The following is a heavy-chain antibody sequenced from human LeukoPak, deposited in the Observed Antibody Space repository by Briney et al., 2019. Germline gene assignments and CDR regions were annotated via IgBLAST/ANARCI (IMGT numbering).Heavy chain of an antibody. J-gene: IGHJ4*02. V-gene: IGHV3-23*01. CDR1: GFTFSSYA. CDR2: IVGSGGNT. Sequence: GGSLRLSCAASGFTFSSYAMNWARQAPGKGLEWVSAIVGSGGNTCYADSVKGRFTISRDNSKNTLSLQMNSLRAEDTAVYYCAKTSEGRGYFDYWGQGTLVTVSS. CDR3: AKTSEGRGYFDY.